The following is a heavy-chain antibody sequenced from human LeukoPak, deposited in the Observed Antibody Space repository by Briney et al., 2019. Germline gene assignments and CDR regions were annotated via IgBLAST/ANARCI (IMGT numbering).Heavy chain of an antibody. CDR1: GGSISSYY. J-gene: IGHJ3*02. Sequence: SETLSLTCTISGGSISSYYWSWIRQSPGKGLEWVGNIYYSGSTIYNPSLKSRVTISVDTSKNQFSLNLTSVTAADTAVYYCARSSTNFWSGYYRGAFDIWGQGTMVTVSS. V-gene: IGHV4-59*01. CDR3: ARSSTNFWSGYYRGAFDI. CDR2: IYYSGST. D-gene: IGHD3-3*01.